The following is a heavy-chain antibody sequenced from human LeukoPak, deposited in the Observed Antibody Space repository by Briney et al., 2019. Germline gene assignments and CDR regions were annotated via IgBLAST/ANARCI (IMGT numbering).Heavy chain of an antibody. CDR3: ARRDNCSSTSCRDPHNNWFDP. CDR1: GGSFSGYY. D-gene: IGHD2-2*01. Sequence: NSSETLSLTCAVYGGSFSGYYWGWIRQPPGKGLERIGEINHSGSTNYNPSLKSRVTISVDTSKNQFSLKLSSVTAADTAVYYCARRDNCSSTSCRDPHNNWFDPWGQGTLVTVSS. V-gene: IGHV4-34*01. J-gene: IGHJ5*02. CDR2: INHSGST.